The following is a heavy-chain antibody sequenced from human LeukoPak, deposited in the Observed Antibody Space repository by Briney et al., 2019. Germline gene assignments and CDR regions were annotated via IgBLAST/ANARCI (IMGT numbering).Heavy chain of an antibody. D-gene: IGHD2-2*01. CDR2: IYSSGTT. V-gene: IGHV4-4*07. Sequence: SETLSLTCAVSGDTISGKCWSWIRRPAGKGLEWLGRIYSSGTTDYSPSLMSRVTMSLDTSKNHISLRLRSVTAADTAVYYCARHVSLVPRDVQCFYPCGPGTVVTVSS. CDR1: GDTISGKC. J-gene: IGHJ5*01. CDR3: ARHVSLVPRDVQCFYP.